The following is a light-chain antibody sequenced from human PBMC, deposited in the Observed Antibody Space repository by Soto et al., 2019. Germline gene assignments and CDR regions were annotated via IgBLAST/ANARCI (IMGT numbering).Light chain of an antibody. V-gene: IGKV1-8*01. CDR3: QQYYSYPLT. CDR2: AAS. CDR1: QGISSY. J-gene: IGKJ4*01. Sequence: AIRMTQSPSSFSASTGGRVTITCRASQGISSYLAWYQQKPGKAPKLLIYAASTLQSGVPSRFSGSGSGTDFTLTFSCLQSEDFATYYCQQYYSYPLTFGGGTKVEIK.